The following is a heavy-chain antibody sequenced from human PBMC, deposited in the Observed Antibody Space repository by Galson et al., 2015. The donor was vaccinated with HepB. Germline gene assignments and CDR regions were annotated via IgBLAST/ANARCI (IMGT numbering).Heavy chain of an antibody. CDR2: FDPEGGET. Sequence: SVKVSCKVSGYTLTELSMHWVRQAPGKGLEWMGGFDPEGGETIYAQKFQGRVTMTEDTSTDTAYMELSSLRSEDTAVYYCATVTVTLRGAFDIWGQGTMVTVSS. CDR1: GYTLTELS. CDR3: ATVTVTLRGAFDI. V-gene: IGHV1-24*01. D-gene: IGHD2-21*02. J-gene: IGHJ3*02.